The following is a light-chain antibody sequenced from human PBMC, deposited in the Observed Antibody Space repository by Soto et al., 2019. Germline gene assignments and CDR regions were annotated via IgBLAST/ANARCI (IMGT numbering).Light chain of an antibody. CDR1: SSNIGSTT. J-gene: IGLJ1*01. V-gene: IGLV1-44*01. CDR2: SND. CDR3: AAWDDSLHGLL. Sequence: QSVLTQPPSASGTPGHRVTLSCSGASSNIGSTTVSWYQHAPGTAPKLLIFSNDQRPSGVPDRFSGSVSGTSASLAISGLQSDDDADYYCAAWDDSLHGLLFGTGTKVTVL.